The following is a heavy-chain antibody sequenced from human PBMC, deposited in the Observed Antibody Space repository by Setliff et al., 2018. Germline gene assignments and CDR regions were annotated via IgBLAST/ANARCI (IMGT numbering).Heavy chain of an antibody. Sequence: GASVKVSCKASGGTFSSYAISWVRQAPGQGLEWMGGIIPIFGTANYAQKFQGRVTITTDASTSTAYMELSSLRSEDTAVYYCARLGLDYYVSSGYPTAAFDIWGQGTMVTVSS. CDR1: GGTFSSYA. CDR2: IIPIFGTA. J-gene: IGHJ3*02. V-gene: IGHV1-69*05. CDR3: ARLGLDYYVSSGYPTAAFDI. D-gene: IGHD3-22*01.